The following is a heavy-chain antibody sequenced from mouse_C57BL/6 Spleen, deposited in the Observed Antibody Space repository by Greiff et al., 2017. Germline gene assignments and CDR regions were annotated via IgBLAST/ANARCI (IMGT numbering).Heavy chain of an antibody. V-gene: IGHV5-9-1*02. CDR1: GFTFSSYA. D-gene: IGHD3-2*02. CDR2: ISSGGDYI. J-gene: IGHJ3*01. CDR3: TTEGSGSAWFAS. Sequence: EVQLVESGEGLVKPGGSLKLSCAASGFTFSSYAMSWVRQTPEKRLEWVAYISSGGDYIYYADTVKGRFTISRDNARNTLYLQMSSLKSEDTAMYYCTTEGSGSAWFASWGQGTRVTVSA.